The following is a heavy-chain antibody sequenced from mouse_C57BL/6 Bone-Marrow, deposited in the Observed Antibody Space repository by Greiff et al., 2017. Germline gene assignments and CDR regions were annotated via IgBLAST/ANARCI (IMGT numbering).Heavy chain of an antibody. V-gene: IGHV1-69*01. CDR3: ARDYGYDVGAWFAY. CDR1: GYTFTSYW. D-gene: IGHD2-2*01. Sequence: VQLQQPGAELVMPGASVKLSCKASGYTFTSYWMHWVKQRPGQGLEWIGEIDPSDSYTNYNQKFKGKSTLTVDKSSSTAYMQSSSLTSEDSAVYYCARDYGYDVGAWFAYGGQWTLVTVSA. J-gene: IGHJ3*01. CDR2: IDPSDSYT.